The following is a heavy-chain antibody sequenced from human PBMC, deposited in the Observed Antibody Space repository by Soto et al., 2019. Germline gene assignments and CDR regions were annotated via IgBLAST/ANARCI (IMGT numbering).Heavy chain of an antibody. CDR1: GGSISSSSYY. Sequence: SETLSLTCTVSGGSISSSSYYWGWIRQPPGKGLEWIGSIYYSGSTYYNPSLKSRVTISVDTSKNQFSLKLSSVTAADTAVYYCARQGGEGGYDYAYYYYYYLDVWGKGTTVTVSS. CDR3: ARQGGEGGYDYAYYYYYYLDV. D-gene: IGHD5-12*01. J-gene: IGHJ6*03. V-gene: IGHV4-39*01. CDR2: IYYSGST.